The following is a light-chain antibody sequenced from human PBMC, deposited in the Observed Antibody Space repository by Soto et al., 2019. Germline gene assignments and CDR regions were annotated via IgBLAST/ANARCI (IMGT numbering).Light chain of an antibody. CDR3: QQYNNWPLT. CDR2: GAS. J-gene: IGKJ5*01. CDR1: QGVTSN. Sequence: EIVMTQSPATLSVSPGERAILSCRASQGVTSNLVWYQQKPGQAPRLLIYGASTRATDIPARFSGSGSGTEFTFTITSLQSEDFAVYYCQQYNNWPLTFGQGTRLEIE. V-gene: IGKV3D-15*01.